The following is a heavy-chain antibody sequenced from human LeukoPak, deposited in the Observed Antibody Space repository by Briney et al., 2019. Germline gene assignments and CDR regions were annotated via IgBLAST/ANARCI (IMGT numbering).Heavy chain of an antibody. V-gene: IGHV1-24*01. J-gene: IGHJ6*02. Sequence: GASVKVSCKVSGYTLTELSMHWVRQAPGKGLEWMGGFDPEDGETIYAQKFQGRVTMTEDTSTDTAYMEPSSLRSEDTAVYYCATDRYSSGWYEHYYGMDVWGQGTTVTVSS. D-gene: IGHD6-19*01. CDR2: FDPEDGET. CDR1: GYTLTELS. CDR3: ATDRYSSGWYEHYYGMDV.